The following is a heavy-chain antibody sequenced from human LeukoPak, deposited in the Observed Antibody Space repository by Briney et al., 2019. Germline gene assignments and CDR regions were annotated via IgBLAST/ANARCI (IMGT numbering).Heavy chain of an antibody. CDR3: AREGLNMIRGVIPKEAWGWFDP. CDR1: GGSISSYY. V-gene: IGHV4-38-2*02. Sequence: SETLSLTCTVSGGSISSYYWGWIRQPPGKGLEWIGSIYHSGSTYYNPSLKSRVTISVDTSKNQFSLKLNSVTAADTAVYYCAREGLNMIRGVIPKEAWGWFDPWGQGTLVTVSS. D-gene: IGHD3-10*01. J-gene: IGHJ5*02. CDR2: IYHSGST.